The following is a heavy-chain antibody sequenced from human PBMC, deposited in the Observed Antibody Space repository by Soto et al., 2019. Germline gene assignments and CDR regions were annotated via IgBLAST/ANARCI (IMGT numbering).Heavy chain of an antibody. CDR1: GFTFSSYA. CDR2: ISGSGGST. J-gene: IGHJ3*02. Sequence: GSLRLSCAASGFTFSSYAMSWVRQAPGKGLEWVSAISGSGGSTYYADSVKGRFTISRDNSKNTLYLQMNSLRAEDTAVYYCATSGGSGNDAFDIWGQGTMVTVSS. D-gene: IGHD2-15*01. V-gene: IGHV3-23*01. CDR3: ATSGGSGNDAFDI.